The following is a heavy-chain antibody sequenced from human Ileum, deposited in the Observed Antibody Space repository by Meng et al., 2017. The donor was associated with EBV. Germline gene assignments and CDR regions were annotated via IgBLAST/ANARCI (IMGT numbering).Heavy chain of an antibody. V-gene: IGHV4-30-4*01. D-gene: IGHD3-16*01. CDR1: GASVDSGSYH. J-gene: IGHJ5*02. CDR3: NAYTAGGGGLGS. Sequence: QGHVQESGPGLLKPSETLPLTCPVSGASVDSGSYHWSWVRQPPGKGLEFIGYTYNGWSTYYNPPLKSRVSMSVDTSKNQFSLTLSPVTAADTAVYYCNAYTAGGGGLGSWGQGTLVTVSS. CDR2: TYNGWST.